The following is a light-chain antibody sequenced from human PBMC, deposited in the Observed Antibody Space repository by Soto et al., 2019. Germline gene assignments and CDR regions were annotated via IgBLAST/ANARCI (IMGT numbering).Light chain of an antibody. V-gene: IGLV2-14*01. CDR1: SSDVGGYNY. J-gene: IGLJ3*02. CDR3: TSYTSSSTWV. CDR2: EVS. Sequence: QSALTQPASVSGSPGQSITISCTGTSSDVGGYNYVSWYQQHPGKAPKLMIYEVSNRPSGVSNRFSGSKSGNTASLAISGLQAEDAADYYCTSYTSSSTWVFGGGTNVTVL.